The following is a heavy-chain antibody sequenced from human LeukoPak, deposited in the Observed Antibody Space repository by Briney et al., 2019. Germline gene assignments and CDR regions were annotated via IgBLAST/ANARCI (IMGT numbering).Heavy chain of an antibody. V-gene: IGHV1-69*13. J-gene: IGHJ6*02. CDR1: GYTFTSYY. Sequence: SVKVSCKASGYTFTSYYMHWVRQAPGQGLEWMGGIIPIFGTANYAQKFQGRVTITADESTSTAYMELSSLRSEDTAVYYCARDTPHYYGSGSPVWGQGTTVTVSS. CDR3: ARDTPHYYGSGSPV. D-gene: IGHD3-10*01. CDR2: IIPIFGTA.